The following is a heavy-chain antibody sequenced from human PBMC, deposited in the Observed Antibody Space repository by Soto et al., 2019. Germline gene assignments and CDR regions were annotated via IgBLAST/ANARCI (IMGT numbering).Heavy chain of an antibody. Sequence: SETLSLTCAVYGGSFSGYYWSWIRQPPGKGLEWIGEINHSGSTNYNPSLKSRVTISVDTSKNQLSLELNSVTAADTAVYYCARSTIAPHLFMYPFDYWGQGTLVTVSS. J-gene: IGHJ4*01. CDR1: GGSFSGYY. CDR3: ARSTIAPHLFMYPFDY. D-gene: IGHD6-6*01. V-gene: IGHV4-34*01. CDR2: INHSGST.